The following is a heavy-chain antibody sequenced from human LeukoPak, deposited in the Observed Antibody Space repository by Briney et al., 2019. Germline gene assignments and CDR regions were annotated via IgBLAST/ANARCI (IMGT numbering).Heavy chain of an antibody. CDR3: AKPGLLPVDYYYGMDV. Sequence: GGSLRLSCAASGFTFSSYAMSWVRQAPGKGLEWVSAISGSGGSTYYADSVKGRFTISRGNSKNTLYLQMNSLRAEDTAVYYCAKPGLLPVDYYYGMDVWGQGTTVTVSS. J-gene: IGHJ6*02. V-gene: IGHV3-23*01. CDR1: GFTFSSYA. D-gene: IGHD2-21*02. CDR2: ISGSGGST.